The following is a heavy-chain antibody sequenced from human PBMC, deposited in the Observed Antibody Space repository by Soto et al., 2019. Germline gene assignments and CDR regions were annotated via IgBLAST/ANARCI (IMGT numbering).Heavy chain of an antibody. Sequence: QVQLVQSGAEVKKPGSSLKVSCKASGGTFSSYAISWVRQAPGQGREWMGGIITIFGTANYAQKFQGRVTITADESTSTAYMELSSLRSEDTAVYYCARGQGGWYSSGGDYWGQGTLVTVSS. CDR2: IITIFGTA. CDR1: GGTFSSYA. CDR3: ARGQGGWYSSGGDY. D-gene: IGHD6-19*01. J-gene: IGHJ4*02. V-gene: IGHV1-69*01.